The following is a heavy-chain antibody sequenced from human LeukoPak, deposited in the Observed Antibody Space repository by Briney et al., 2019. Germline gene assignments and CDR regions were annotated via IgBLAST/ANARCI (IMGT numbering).Heavy chain of an antibody. CDR3: TRESSSSSDY. Sequence: PSETLSLTCTVSSGSISSTSHHWGWTRQPPGKGLEWIGSIYYSGTTYYNPSLKSRVTISVDTSKNQFSLKLSSVTAADTAVYYCTRESSSSSDYWGQGTLVTVSS. J-gene: IGHJ4*02. V-gene: IGHV4-39*02. CDR1: SGSISSTSHH. CDR2: IYYSGTT. D-gene: IGHD6-6*01.